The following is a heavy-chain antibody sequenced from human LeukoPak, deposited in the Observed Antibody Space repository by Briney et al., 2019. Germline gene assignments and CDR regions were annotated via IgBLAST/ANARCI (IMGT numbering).Heavy chain of an antibody. CDR3: ARAGGELSPLDYFDY. CDR1: GGSISSSSYY. CDR2: IYYSGST. V-gene: IGHV4-39*07. J-gene: IGHJ4*02. D-gene: IGHD3-16*02. Sequence: SETLSLTCTVSGGSISSSSYYWGWIRQPPGKGLEWIGSIYYSGSTYYNPSLKSRVTISVDTSKNQFSLKLSSVTAADTAVYYCARAGGELSPLDYFDYWGQGTLVTVSS.